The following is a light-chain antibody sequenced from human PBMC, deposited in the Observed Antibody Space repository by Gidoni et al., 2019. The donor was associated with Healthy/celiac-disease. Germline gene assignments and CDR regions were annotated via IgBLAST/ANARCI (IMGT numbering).Light chain of an antibody. V-gene: IGKV3-20*01. CDR2: GAS. J-gene: IGKJ1*01. CDR3: QQYGSSPSWT. Sequence: IVLTQSPGTLSLSPGERATLSCRASQSVSSSYLAWYQQKPGQAPRLLIYGASSRATGIPDRFSGSGSGTDFTLTISRLEPEDFAVYYCQQYGSSPSWTFGHGTKVEIK. CDR1: QSVSSSY.